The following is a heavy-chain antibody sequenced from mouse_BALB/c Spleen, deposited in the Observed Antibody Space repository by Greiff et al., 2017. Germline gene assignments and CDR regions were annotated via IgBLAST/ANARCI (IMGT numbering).Heavy chain of an antibody. CDR2: IRNKANGYTT. D-gene: IGHD2-5*01. CDR1: GFTFTDYY. V-gene: IGHV7-3*02. Sequence: EVKLMESGGGLVQPGGSLRLSCATSGFTFTDYYMSWVRQPPGKALEWLGFIRNKANGYTTEYSASVKGRFTISRDNSQSILYLQMNTLRAEDSATYYCARDPPYYSNPGYFDYWGQGTTLTVSS. CDR3: ARDPPYYSNPGYFDY. J-gene: IGHJ2*01.